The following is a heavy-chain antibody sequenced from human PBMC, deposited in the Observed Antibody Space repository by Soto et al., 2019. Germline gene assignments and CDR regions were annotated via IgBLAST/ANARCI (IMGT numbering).Heavy chain of an antibody. D-gene: IGHD7-27*01. V-gene: IGHV3-49*03. CDR1: GFTFGDYA. CDR2: IRSKAYGGTT. Sequence: PGGSLRLSCTASGFTFGDYAMSWFRQAPGKGLEWVGFIRSKAYGGTTEYAASVKGRFTISRDDSKSIAYLQMNSLKTEDTAVYYCTRDNWGWDWYGMDVWGQETTVTVSS. J-gene: IGHJ6*02. CDR3: TRDNWGWDWYGMDV.